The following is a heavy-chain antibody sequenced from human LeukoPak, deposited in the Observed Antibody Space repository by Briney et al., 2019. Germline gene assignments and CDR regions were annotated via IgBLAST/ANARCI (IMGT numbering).Heavy chain of an antibody. D-gene: IGHD2-15*01. CDR1: GYSFTSYW. J-gene: IGHJ4*02. CDR3: ARHVRYCSGGSCHPAFDY. CDR2: IYPGDSDT. Sequence: GESLKISCKGSGYSFTSYWIGWVRQMPGKGLEWMGIIYPGDSDTRYSPSFQGQVTISADKSISTAYLQWSSLKASDTAMYYCARHVRYCSGGSCHPAFDYWGQGTLVTVSS. V-gene: IGHV5-51*01.